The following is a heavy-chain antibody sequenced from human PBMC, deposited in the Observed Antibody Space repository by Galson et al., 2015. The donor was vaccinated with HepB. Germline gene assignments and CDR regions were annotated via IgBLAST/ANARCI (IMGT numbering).Heavy chain of an antibody. D-gene: IGHD1-26*01. J-gene: IGHJ6*03. CDR2: ISYDGSNK. CDR1: GFTFSSYG. V-gene: IGHV3-30*18. CDR3: AKTFRSGATKLRYYYMDV. Sequence: SLRLSCAASGFTFSSYGMHWVRQAPGKGLEWVAVISYDGSNKYYADSVKGRFTISRDNSKNTLYLQMNSLRAEDTAVYYCAKTFRSGATKLRYYYMDVWGKGTTVTVSS.